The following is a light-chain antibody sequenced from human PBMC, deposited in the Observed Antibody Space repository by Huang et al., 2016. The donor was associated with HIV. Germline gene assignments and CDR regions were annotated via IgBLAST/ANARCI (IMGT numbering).Light chain of an antibody. Sequence: DIQMTQSPLSLSASVGDRVTITCRASQGIRTSLAWYQQKPGKAPKLLIDAASRLESGVPSWFSGSGSGTNFTLTISSLQPEDFATYYCQQYHSSWTFGQGTKVEIK. CDR1: QGIRTS. CDR3: QQYHSSWT. CDR2: AAS. V-gene: IGKV1-NL1*01. J-gene: IGKJ1*01.